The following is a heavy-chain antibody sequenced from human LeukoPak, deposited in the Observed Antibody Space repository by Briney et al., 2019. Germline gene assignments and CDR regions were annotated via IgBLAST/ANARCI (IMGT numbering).Heavy chain of an antibody. Sequence: PGGSLRLSCAASGFTFSSYGMSWVRRAPGKGLEWVSAISGSGGSTYYADSVKGRFTISRDNSKNTLYLQMNSLRAEDTAVYYCAKDADSSNWYNWFDHWGQGTLVTVSS. CDR1: GFTFSSYG. CDR2: ISGSGGST. CDR3: AKDADSSNWYNWFDH. V-gene: IGHV3-23*01. D-gene: IGHD6-13*01. J-gene: IGHJ5*02.